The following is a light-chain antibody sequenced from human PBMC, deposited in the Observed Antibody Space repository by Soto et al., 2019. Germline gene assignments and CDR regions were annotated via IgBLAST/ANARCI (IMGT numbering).Light chain of an antibody. CDR3: TSYTSSSTLYV. Sequence: QSMVTLAVSLDGSARMTITSTCTVINSSVGGYNYVSWYQQHPGKAPKLMIYDVRNRASGASNRFSGSKSGNTASLTISGLQAEDEADYYCTSYTSSSTLYVFGTGTTVTVL. CDR1: NSSVGGYNY. J-gene: IGLJ1*01. CDR2: DVR. V-gene: IGLV2-14*01.